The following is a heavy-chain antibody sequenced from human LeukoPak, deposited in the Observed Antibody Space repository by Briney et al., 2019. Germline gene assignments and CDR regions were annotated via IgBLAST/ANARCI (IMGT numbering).Heavy chain of an antibody. CDR3: ANPNYYDSSGYPYYFDY. D-gene: IGHD3-22*01. J-gene: IGHJ4*02. CDR1: GFTFSSYA. CDR2: ISGSGGST. V-gene: IGHV3-23*01. Sequence: GGSLRLSCAASGFTFSSYAMSWVRQAPGKGLEWVSAISGSGGSTYYADSVKGRFTISRDNSKNTLYLQMNSLRTEDTAAYYCANPNYYDSSGYPYYFDYWGQGTLVTVSS.